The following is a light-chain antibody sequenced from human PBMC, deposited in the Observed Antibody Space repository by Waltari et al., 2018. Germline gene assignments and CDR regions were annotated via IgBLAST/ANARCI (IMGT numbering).Light chain of an antibody. CDR1: QSVSSF. V-gene: IGKV3-11*01. J-gene: IGKJ4*01. Sequence: EILLTRSQATLSFSPGERPTLPCRASQSVSSFLAWYQQKPGQAPRLVIYDASNRATGIPARFSGSGSGTDFTLTISSLEPEDFAVYYCQQRSNWPPLTFGGGTKVEIK. CDR3: QQRSNWPPLT. CDR2: DAS.